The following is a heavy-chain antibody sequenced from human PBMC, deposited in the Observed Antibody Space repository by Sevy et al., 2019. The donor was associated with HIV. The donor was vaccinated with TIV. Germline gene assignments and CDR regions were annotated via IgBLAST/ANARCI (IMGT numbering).Heavy chain of an antibody. D-gene: IGHD2-21*02. CDR2: ISYSGTYK. CDR1: GFTLTLYA. J-gene: IGHJ4*02. V-gene: IGHV3-30-3*01. Sequence: GGSLRLSCTASGFTLTLYAIHWVRQAPGKGLEWVALISYSGTYKYYAHSVKGRFTISRDDSKNTAYLQMNNLRTDDTAVYYCARVAVEYCTDDCYHRFDYWGQGTQVTVSS. CDR3: ARVAVEYCTDDCYHRFDY.